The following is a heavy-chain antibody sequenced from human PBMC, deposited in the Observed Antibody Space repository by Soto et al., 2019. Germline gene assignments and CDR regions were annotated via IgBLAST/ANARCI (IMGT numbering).Heavy chain of an antibody. CDR2: IGSTSSRI. CDR3: AKDGSHLAVAGTSPTSYFYGLAV. D-gene: IGHD6-19*01. V-gene: IGHV3-48*01. Sequence: GGSLRLSCAASGFIFSTYSMNWVRQAPGKGLEWVSYIGSTSSRIYYADSVKGRFTISRDSAKNTLYLQMNSLRAEDTAVYYCAKDGSHLAVAGTSPTSYFYGLAVWGQGTTVTVSS. CDR1: GFIFSTYS. J-gene: IGHJ6*02.